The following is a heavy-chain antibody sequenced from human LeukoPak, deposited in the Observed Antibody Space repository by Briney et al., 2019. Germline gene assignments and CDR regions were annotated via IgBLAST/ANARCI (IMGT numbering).Heavy chain of an antibody. D-gene: IGHD3-10*01. CDR2: INNDGSTT. J-gene: IGHJ4*02. CDR3: AIGGTYGSGS. Sequence: GGPLRLSCAASGFTFANTWMHWVRQAPGKGLVWVSLINNDGSTTNYADSMKGRFTISRDNAKNTVYLQMNSLRAEDTDVYYCAIGGTYGSGSWGQGTLVTVSS. CDR1: GFTFANTW. V-gene: IGHV3-74*01.